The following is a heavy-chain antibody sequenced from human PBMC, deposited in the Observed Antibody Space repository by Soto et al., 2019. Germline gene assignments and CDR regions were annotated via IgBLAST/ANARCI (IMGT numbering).Heavy chain of an antibody. D-gene: IGHD3-3*01. J-gene: IGHJ3*02. V-gene: IGHV3-21*01. CDR3: ARDFAYDAFDI. CDR2: ISSSSSYI. CDR1: GFTFSSYS. Sequence: GGSLRLSCAASGFTFSSYSMNWVRQAPGKGLEWVSSISSSSSYIYYADSVKGRFTISRDNAKNSLYWQMNSLRAEDTAVYYCARDFAYDAFDIWGQGTMVTVSS.